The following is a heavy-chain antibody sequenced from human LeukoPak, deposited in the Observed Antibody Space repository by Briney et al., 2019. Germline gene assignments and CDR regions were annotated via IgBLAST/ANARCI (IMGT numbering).Heavy chain of an antibody. CDR1: GGSISSSSYY. CDR2: IYYSGST. CDR3: ARDQYYYDSSGYYSTFDY. Sequence: SETLSLTCTDSGGSISSSSYYWGWIRQPPGKGLEWIGSIYYSGSTYYNPFLKSRVTISVDTSKNQFSLKLSSVTAADTAVYYCARDQYYYDSSGYYSTFDYWGQGTLVTVSS. J-gene: IGHJ4*02. D-gene: IGHD3-22*01. V-gene: IGHV4-39*07.